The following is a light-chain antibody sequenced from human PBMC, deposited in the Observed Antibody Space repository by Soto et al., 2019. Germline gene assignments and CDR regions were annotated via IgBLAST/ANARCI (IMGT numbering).Light chain of an antibody. Sequence: EIVLTQSPDTLSLSPGGSATLSCRASQSVSSNYLAWYQQRPGQAPRLLIFAASSRATGIPARFSGSGSGTDFTLTISRLEPEDFAVYYCQQFDSSLYTFGQGTRLEIK. CDR1: QSVSSNY. CDR2: AAS. J-gene: IGKJ2*01. CDR3: QQFDSSLYT. V-gene: IGKV3-20*01.